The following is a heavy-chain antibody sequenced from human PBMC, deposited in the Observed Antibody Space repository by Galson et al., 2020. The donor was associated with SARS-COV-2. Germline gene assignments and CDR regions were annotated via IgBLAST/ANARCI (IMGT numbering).Heavy chain of an antibody. CDR1: GYSFTSYW. CDR3: ARREFSGFDSNFHGMDV. D-gene: IGHD5-12*01. Sequence: GGSLRLSCKGSGYSFTSYWIGWVRQMPGKGLEWMGIIYPGDSGTRYSPSFQGQVTISADKSISTAYLQWSSLKASDTAIYYCARREFSGFDSNFHGMDVWGQGTTVTVTS. J-gene: IGHJ6*02. V-gene: IGHV5-51*01. CDR2: IYPGDSGT.